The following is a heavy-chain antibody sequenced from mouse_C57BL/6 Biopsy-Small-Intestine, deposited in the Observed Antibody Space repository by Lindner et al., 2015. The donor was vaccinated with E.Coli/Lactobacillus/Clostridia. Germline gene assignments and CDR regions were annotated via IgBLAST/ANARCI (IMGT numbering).Heavy chain of an antibody. CDR2: INPYNGDT. CDR1: GYSFTGYF. V-gene: IGHV1-20*01. CDR3: ARGSYGNSNGYAMDY. J-gene: IGHJ4*01. D-gene: IGHD2-1*01. Sequence: VQLQESGPELVKPGASVKISCKASGYSFTGYFMNWVKQSHGKSPEWIGRINPYNGDTFYNQKFKGKATLTVDKSSSTAHMELRSLTSEDSAVYYCARGSYGNSNGYAMDYWGQGTSVTVSS.